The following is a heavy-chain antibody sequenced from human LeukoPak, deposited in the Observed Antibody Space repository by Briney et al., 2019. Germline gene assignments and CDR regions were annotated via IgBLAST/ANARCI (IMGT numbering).Heavy chain of an antibody. V-gene: IGHV1-2*02. CDR3: ARGSAMVTTYRGGNWFDP. D-gene: IGHD5-18*01. CDR2: VNPNSGAT. Sequence: ASVKVSCKASGYTFTDYYIYWVRQAPAVGLEWMGWVNPNSGATKYAQKFQGRVTMTRDSSISTAYMELSRLSYDDTAVYYCARGSAMVTTYRGGNWFDPWGQGTLVTVSS. J-gene: IGHJ5*02. CDR1: GYTFTDYY.